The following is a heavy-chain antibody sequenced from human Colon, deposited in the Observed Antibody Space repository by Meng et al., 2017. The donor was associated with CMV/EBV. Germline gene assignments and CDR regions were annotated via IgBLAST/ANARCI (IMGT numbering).Heavy chain of an antibody. J-gene: IGHJ4*02. CDR2: VYWDDNK. CDR1: GFSLTTGGVG. D-gene: IGHD6-19*01. V-gene: IGHV2-5*02. Sequence: LKVSGPTLVQPTQTLTLTCYFSGFSLTTGGVGVGWIRQPPGKALEWLALVYWDDNKLFSLSLKNRLTITKDTSKNQVVLTMTNMDPVDTATYYCAHTVGYTSGWYIYYFDYWGQGTLVTVSS. CDR3: AHTVGYTSGWYIYYFDY.